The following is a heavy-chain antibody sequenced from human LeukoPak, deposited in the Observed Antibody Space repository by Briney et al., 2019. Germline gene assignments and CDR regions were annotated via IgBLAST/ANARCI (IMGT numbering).Heavy chain of an antibody. CDR2: TYTSGST. D-gene: IGHD3-10*01. V-gene: IGHV4-61*02. J-gene: IGHJ4*02. CDR1: GGSISSGSYY. Sequence: PSQTLSLTCTVSGGSISSGSYYWSWLRQPAGKGLEWIGRTYTSGSTNYNPSLKSRVTISVDTSKNQFSLKLSSVTAADTAVYYCARGPSGDYWGQGTLVTVSS. CDR3: ARGPSGDY.